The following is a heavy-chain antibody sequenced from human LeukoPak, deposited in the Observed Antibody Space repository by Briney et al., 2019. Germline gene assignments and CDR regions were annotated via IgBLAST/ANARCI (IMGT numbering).Heavy chain of an antibody. CDR2: INHSGST. D-gene: IGHD2-21*02. CDR1: GGSISSYY. V-gene: IGHV4-34*01. J-gene: IGHJ4*02. CDR3: ARSLTSWYYFDY. Sequence: SETLSLTCTVSGGSISSYYWSWIRQPPGKGLEWIGEINHSGSTNYNPPLKSRVTISVDTSKNQFSLKLSSVTAADTAVYYCARSLTSWYYFDYWGQGTLVTVSS.